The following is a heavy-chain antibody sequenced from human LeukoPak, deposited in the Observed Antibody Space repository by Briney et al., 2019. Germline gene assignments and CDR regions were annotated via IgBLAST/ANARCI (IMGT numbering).Heavy chain of an antibody. D-gene: IGHD3-10*01. CDR2: IYSGGST. Sequence: PGGSLRLSCAASGFTVSSNYMSWVRQAPGKGLEWVSIIYSGGSTFYADSVKGRFTISRDNSKNTLYLQMNSLRAEDTALYYCAKVSKRFGELSLDYWGLGTLVTVSS. J-gene: IGHJ4*02. CDR1: GFTVSSNY. CDR3: AKVSKRFGELSLDY. V-gene: IGHV3-53*05.